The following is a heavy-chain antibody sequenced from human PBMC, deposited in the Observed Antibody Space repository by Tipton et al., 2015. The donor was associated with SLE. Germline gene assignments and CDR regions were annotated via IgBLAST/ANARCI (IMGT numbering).Heavy chain of an antibody. CDR3: ARDSPQEYTGNLNDY. Sequence: SLRLSCAASGFTFSSYSMSWVRQAPGKGLEWVANIKQDGGEKYYVDSVKGRFTISRDNAENSLYLQMNSLRTEDTAVYYCARDSPQEYTGNLNDYWGQGTLVTVSS. CDR2: IKQDGGEK. V-gene: IGHV3-7*01. CDR1: GFTFSSYS. D-gene: IGHD1-26*01. J-gene: IGHJ4*02.